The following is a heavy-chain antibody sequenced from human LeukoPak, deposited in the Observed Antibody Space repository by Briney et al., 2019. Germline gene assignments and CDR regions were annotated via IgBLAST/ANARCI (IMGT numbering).Heavy chain of an antibody. CDR1: GGSISSSSYY. CDR3: ARGPYYYDSSGSFDY. D-gene: IGHD3-22*01. CDR2: IYYSGST. V-gene: IGHV4-39*07. J-gene: IGHJ4*02. Sequence: NPSETLSLTCTVSGGSISSSSYYWGWIRQPPGKGLEWIGSIYYSGSTYYNPSPKSRVTISVDTSKNQFSLKLSSVTAADTAVYYCARGPYYYDSSGSFDYWGQGTLVTVSS.